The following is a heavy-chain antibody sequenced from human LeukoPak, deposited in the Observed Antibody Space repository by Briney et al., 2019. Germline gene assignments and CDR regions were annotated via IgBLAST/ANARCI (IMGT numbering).Heavy chain of an antibody. CDR3: AKDGLAYCAGDCSGDHYYYYMDV. V-gene: IGHV3-30*02. J-gene: IGHJ6*03. Sequence: PGGSLRLSCAASGFTFSSYGMHWVRQAPGKGLEWVAFIRYDGSNKYYADSVKGRFTISRDNSKNTLFLQMNSLRTEDTAVYYCAKDGLAYCAGDCSGDHYYYYMDVWGKGTTVTVSS. CDR1: GFTFSSYG. CDR2: IRYDGSNK. D-gene: IGHD2-21*01.